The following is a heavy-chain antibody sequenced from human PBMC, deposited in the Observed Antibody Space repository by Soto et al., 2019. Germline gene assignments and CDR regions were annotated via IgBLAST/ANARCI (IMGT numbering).Heavy chain of an antibody. J-gene: IGHJ1*01. CDR2: IYYSGST. D-gene: IGHD3-22*01. V-gene: IGHV4-31*03. CDR3: AIYDSSGSRGFQH. CDR1: GGSISSGGYY. Sequence: QVQLQESGPGLVKPSQTLSLTCTVSGGSISSGGYYWSWIRQHPGKGLEWIGYIYYSGSTYYNPSLKSRVTISVDTSKTQFSLKLSSVTAADPAVYYCAIYDSSGSRGFQHWGQGTLVTVSS.